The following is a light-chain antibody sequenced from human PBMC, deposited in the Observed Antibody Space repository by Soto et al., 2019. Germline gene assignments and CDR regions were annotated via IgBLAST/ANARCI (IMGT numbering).Light chain of an antibody. CDR2: NNN. Sequence: QSVLTQTPSASGTPGQTVTISCSGSRSNIGNNAVSWYQQFPGTAPKLLIYNNNQRPSGVPDRFSGSKSGTSASLAISGLQFDDEADYYCATWEDSLNARGVFGGGTKLTVL. V-gene: IGLV1-44*01. CDR3: ATWEDSLNARGV. CDR1: RSNIGNNA. J-gene: IGLJ3*02.